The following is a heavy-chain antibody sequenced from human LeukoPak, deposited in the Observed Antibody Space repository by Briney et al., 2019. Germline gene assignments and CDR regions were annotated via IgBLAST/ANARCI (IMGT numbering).Heavy chain of an antibody. D-gene: IGHD2-2*01. CDR2: IYYSGST. V-gene: IGHV4-30-4*08. CDR1: GGSISSGDYY. CDR3: ATEDLPCSSTICPGNWDDP. J-gene: IGHJ5*02. Sequence: SETLSLTCTVSGGSISSGDYYWSWIRQPPGKVLGWIGYIYYSGSTYYNPAPKSGVTISVDTSENQSSLKLSSVTAAPRAVYFCATEDLPCSSTICPGNWDDPTGAGTLVTASP.